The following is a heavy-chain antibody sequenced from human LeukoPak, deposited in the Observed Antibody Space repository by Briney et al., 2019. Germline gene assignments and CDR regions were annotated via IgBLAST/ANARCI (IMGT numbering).Heavy chain of an antibody. D-gene: IGHD6-13*01. V-gene: IGHV3-23*01. J-gene: IGHJ4*02. CDR1: GFTFSNYA. CDR3: AKGWVSAAAGCFDY. Sequence: GASLRLSCAASGFTFSNYAMSWVRQAPGEGLEWVSAISGSGGSTYYADSVKGRFTISRDNSKNKLYLQMNSLRAEDTAVYYCAKGWVSAAAGCFDYWGQGTPVTVSS. CDR2: ISGSGGST.